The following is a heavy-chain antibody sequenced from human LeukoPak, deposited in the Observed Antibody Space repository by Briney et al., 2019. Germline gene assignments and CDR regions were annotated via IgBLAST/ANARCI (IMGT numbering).Heavy chain of an antibody. CDR3: ATGHSTFDP. CDR1: GGSFSGYY. CDR2: INHSGST. Sequence: PSETLSLTCAVYGGSFSGYYWSWIRQPPGKGLEWIGEINHSGSTNYNPSLKSRVIISVDTSKNQFSLKLSSVTAADTAVYYCATGHSTFDPWGQGTLVTVSS. J-gene: IGHJ5*02. V-gene: IGHV4-34*01.